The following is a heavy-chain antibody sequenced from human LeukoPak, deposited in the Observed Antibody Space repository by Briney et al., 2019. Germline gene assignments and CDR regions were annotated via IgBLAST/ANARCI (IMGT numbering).Heavy chain of an antibody. V-gene: IGHV3-21*01. CDR1: GFTFSRYS. CDR3: ARESSGIAATDKIDY. J-gene: IGHJ4*02. CDR2: FTSMSRTI. D-gene: IGHD6-13*01. Sequence: PGGSLRLSCAASGFTFSRYSMTWVRQAPGKGLEWVSSFTSMSRTIYYADSVKGRFAISRDDAKESLYLQMNSLRADDTAIYYCARESSGIAATDKIDYWGQGALVTVSS.